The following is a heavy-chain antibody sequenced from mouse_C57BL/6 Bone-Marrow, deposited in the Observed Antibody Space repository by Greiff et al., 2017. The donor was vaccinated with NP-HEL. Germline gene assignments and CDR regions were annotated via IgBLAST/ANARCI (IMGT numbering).Heavy chain of an antibody. D-gene: IGHD1-1*01. CDR1: GYTFTSYW. Sequence: QVQLQQPGAELVRPGPSVKLSCKASGYTFTSYWMHWVKQRPGQGLEWIGVIDPSDSYTNYNQKFKGKATLTVDTSSSTAYMQLSSLTSEDSAVYYCARGGFDYYGSSYPYWYFDVWGTGTTVTVSS. J-gene: IGHJ1*03. V-gene: IGHV1-59*01. CDR3: ARGGFDYYGSSYPYWYFDV. CDR2: IDPSDSYT.